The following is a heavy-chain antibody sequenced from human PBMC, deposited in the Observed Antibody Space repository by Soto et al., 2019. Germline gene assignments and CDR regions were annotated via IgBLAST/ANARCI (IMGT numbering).Heavy chain of an antibody. CDR1: GFTFDDYA. CDR2: ISWNSGSV. CDR3: AKDIGGGSIYYPSYYLDV. V-gene: IGHV3-9*01. Sequence: EVQLVESGGGLVQPGRSLRLSCAASGFTFDDYALHWVRQAPGKGLEWVSGISWNSGSVAYADSVKGRFTVSRENAKNSLYLEMTSLRTEDTALYYCAKDIGGGSIYYPSYYLDVWGKGTTISVSS. D-gene: IGHD3-16*01. J-gene: IGHJ6*03.